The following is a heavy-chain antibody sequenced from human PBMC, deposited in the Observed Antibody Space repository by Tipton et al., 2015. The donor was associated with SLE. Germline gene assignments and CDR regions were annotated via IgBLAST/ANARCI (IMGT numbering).Heavy chain of an antibody. J-gene: IGHJ6*02. CDR3: ASVGSPLGMDF. CDR1: GGSISRYY. CDR2: IYYSGST. D-gene: IGHD1-26*01. Sequence: TLSLTCTVSGGSISRYYWSWIRQPPGKGLEWSGYIYYSGSTNYNPSLKSRVTISVDTSKNQFSLKLSSVTAADTAVYYCASVGSPLGMDFWGQGTTVTVSS. V-gene: IGHV4-59*01.